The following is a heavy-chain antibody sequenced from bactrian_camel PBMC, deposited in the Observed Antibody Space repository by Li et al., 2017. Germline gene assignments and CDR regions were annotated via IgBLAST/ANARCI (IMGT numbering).Heavy chain of an antibody. CDR1: GYTYNRNC. D-gene: IGHD3*01. V-gene: IGHV3S53*01. CDR3: AAAAHHCSPGRRLDRRNYGY. CDR2: ITSQGRT. Sequence: QVQLVESGGGLVQPGGSLRLSCAASGYTYNRNCMAWFRQAPGKEREGVASITSQGRTNYADSVKGRFTISSDSAKNTLYLQMNDLKPEDTAMYYCAAAAHHCSPGRRLDRRNYGYWGQGTQVTVSS. J-gene: IGHJ4*01.